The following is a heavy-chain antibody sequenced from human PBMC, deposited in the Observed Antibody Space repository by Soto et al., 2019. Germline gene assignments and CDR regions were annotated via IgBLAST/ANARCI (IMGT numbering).Heavy chain of an antibody. J-gene: IGHJ4*02. Sequence: GGSLRLSCAASGFTLSDYWMHWVRQVPGKGLLWVSRISVDGRDTTYADSVKGRFTISRDNAKNSLYLQMNSLRAEDTAVYYCARDLGPLAVAAYYFDYWGQGTLVTVSS. CDR2: ISVDGRDT. V-gene: IGHV3-74*03. CDR3: ARDLGPLAVAAYYFDY. CDR1: GFTLSDYW. D-gene: IGHD6-19*01.